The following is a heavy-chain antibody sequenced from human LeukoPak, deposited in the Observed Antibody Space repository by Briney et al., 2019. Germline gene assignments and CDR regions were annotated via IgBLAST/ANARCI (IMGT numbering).Heavy chain of an antibody. D-gene: IGHD4-17*01. V-gene: IGHV4-61*02. CDR2: IYTSGST. CDR1: GGSISSVSYY. Sequence: PSETLSLTCTVSGGSISSVSYYWSSIRQPAGKGLEWIGRIYTSGSTNYNPSLKSRVTISVDTSKNQFSLKLSSVTAADTAVYYCARFGHDYGDPDAFDIWGQGTMVTVSS. J-gene: IGHJ3*02. CDR3: ARFGHDYGDPDAFDI.